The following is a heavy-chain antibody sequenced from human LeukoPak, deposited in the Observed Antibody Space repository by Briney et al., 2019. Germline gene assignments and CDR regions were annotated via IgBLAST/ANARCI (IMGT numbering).Heavy chain of an antibody. Sequence: PSETLSLTCTVSGGSISSGGYYWSWIRQPPGKGLEWIGYFYHSGSTYYNPSLKSRVTISVDRSKNQFSLKLSSVTAADTAVYYCARQEVTGYNDFWGQGTQVTVSS. D-gene: IGHD3-9*01. CDR1: GGSISSGGYY. CDR2: FYHSGST. V-gene: IGHV4-30-2*01. J-gene: IGHJ4*02. CDR3: ARQEVTGYNDF.